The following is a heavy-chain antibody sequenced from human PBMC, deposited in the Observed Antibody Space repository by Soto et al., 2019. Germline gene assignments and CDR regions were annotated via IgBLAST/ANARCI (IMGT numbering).Heavy chain of an antibody. J-gene: IGHJ4*02. D-gene: IGHD4-17*01. CDR3: AKGPTAYGDYVIDY. V-gene: IGHV3-30*18. Sequence: AGGSLRLSCAASGFTFSSYGMHWVRQAPGKGLEWVAVISYDGSNKYYADSVKGRFTISRDNSKNTLYLQMNSLRAEDTAVYYCAKGPTAYGDYVIDYWGQGTLVTVSS. CDR1: GFTFSSYG. CDR2: ISYDGSNK.